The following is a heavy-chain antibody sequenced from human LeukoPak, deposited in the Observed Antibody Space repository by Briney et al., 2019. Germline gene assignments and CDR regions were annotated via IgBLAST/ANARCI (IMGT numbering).Heavy chain of an antibody. V-gene: IGHV4-61*02. Sequence: PSETLSLTCTASGGSISSGSYYWSWIGQPAGQGLEWIGRIYTSGSTNYNRSLKSRDTISVDTSKNQFSLKLSSVTAADTAVYYCAGYDYVWGSYRRDYWGQGTLVTVSS. D-gene: IGHD3-16*02. CDR1: GGSISSGSYY. CDR3: AGYDYVWGSYRRDY. J-gene: IGHJ4*02. CDR2: IYTSGST.